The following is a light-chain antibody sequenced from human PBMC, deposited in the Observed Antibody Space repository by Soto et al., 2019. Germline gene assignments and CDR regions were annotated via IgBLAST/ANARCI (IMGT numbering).Light chain of an antibody. Sequence: IGLTQSPGTLSFSPGERATLSCRARQSVSSSYLAWYQQKTGQAPRLLIYGASSRATGIPDRFSGSWSGTDFTLTISRLEPEDFAVYYCQQYGSSPWTFGQGTKVEIK. CDR1: QSVSSSY. CDR2: GAS. J-gene: IGKJ1*01. CDR3: QQYGSSPWT. V-gene: IGKV3-20*01.